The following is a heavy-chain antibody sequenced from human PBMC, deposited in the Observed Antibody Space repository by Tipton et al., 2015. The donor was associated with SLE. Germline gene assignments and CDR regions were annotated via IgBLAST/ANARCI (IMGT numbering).Heavy chain of an antibody. J-gene: IGHJ3*02. CDR3: ARQGRDDAFDI. D-gene: IGHD5-24*01. CDR1: GGSISSSSYY. V-gene: IGHV4-39*01. CDR2: INHSGNT. Sequence: LRLSCTVSGGSISSSSYYWGWIRQPPGKGLEWIGEINHSGNTNYNPSLKSRVGISVDTSKNQFSLKLTSVTAADTAIYYCARQGRDDAFDIWGQGTMVTVSS.